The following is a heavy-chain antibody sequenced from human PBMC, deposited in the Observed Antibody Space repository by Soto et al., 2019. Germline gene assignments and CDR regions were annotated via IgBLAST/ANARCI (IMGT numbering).Heavy chain of an antibody. J-gene: IGHJ4*02. CDR2: ISYDGSNK. V-gene: IGHV3-30*18. CDR3: AKELTMID. Sequence: QVQLVESGGGVVQPGRSLRLSCAASGFTFSSYGMHWVRQAPGKGLEWVAVISYDGSNKYYADSVKGRFTISRDNSKNTLYLQMNSLRAEDTAVYYCAKELTMIDWGQGTLVTASS. CDR1: GFTFSSYG. D-gene: IGHD3-22*01.